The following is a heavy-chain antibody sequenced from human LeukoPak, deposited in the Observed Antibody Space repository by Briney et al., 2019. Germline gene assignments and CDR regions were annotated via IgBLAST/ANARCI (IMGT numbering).Heavy chain of an antibody. V-gene: IGHV1-24*01. D-gene: IGHD3-10*01. J-gene: IGHJ4*02. CDR1: GYTLTELS. CDR2: FDPEDGET. CDR3: AKGSGVMVRGAAFDY. Sequence: ASVKVSCKVSGYTLTELSMHWVRQAPGKGLEWMGGFDPEDGETIYAQKFQGRVTMTEDTSTDTAYMELSSQRSEDTAVYYCAKGSGVMVRGAAFDYWGQGTLVTVSS.